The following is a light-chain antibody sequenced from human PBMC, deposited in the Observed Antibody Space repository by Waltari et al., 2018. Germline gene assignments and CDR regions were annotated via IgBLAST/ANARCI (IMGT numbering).Light chain of an antibody. CDR3: QQGNSYPWT. CDR1: QGISSY. CDR2: YAN. J-gene: IGKJ1*01. V-gene: IGKV1-13*02. Sequence: IQMSQSTSSLSASVGDRVTITCRASQGISSYLNWYQQKPGKAPKLLIYYANSLASGVPSRFSGSGSGTEFTLTISSLQPEDFATYYCQQGNSYPWTFGQGTKVEIK.